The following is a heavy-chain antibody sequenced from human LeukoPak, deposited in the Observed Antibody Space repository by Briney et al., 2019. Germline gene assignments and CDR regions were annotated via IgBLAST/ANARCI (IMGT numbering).Heavy chain of an antibody. CDR2: IYHSGST. D-gene: IGHD6-13*01. Sequence: SETLSLTCTVSGYSISSGYYWGWIRQPPGKGLEWIGSIYHSGSTYYNPSLKSRVTISVDTSKNQFSLKLSSVPAADTAVYYCARSKAAGTYQLDNWFDPWGQGTLVTVSS. CDR1: GYSISSGYY. CDR3: ARSKAAGTYQLDNWFDP. V-gene: IGHV4-38-2*02. J-gene: IGHJ5*02.